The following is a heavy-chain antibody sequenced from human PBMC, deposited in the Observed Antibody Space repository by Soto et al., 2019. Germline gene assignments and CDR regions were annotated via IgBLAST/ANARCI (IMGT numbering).Heavy chain of an antibody. Sequence: EVQLVESGGGLVQPGGSLRLSCAASGFSFSNHNMNWVRQAPGKGLEWISYISTGGSSIYYADSVKGRFTISRDNAKNALYLQMNSRRAEDTGVYYCARSGNYRLDCWGQGTLVTVSS. V-gene: IGHV3-48*01. CDR1: GFSFSNHN. CDR2: ISTGGSSI. CDR3: ARSGNYRLDC. D-gene: IGHD1-26*01. J-gene: IGHJ4*02.